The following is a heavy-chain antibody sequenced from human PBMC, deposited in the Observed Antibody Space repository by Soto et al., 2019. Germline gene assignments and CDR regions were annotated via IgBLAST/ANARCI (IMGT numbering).Heavy chain of an antibody. CDR1: GFTFSSYA. Sequence: GGSLRLSCTASGFTFSSYAMIWGRQAPGKGLEWVSAISGSGRSTYYADSVKRRFTISRDNSKNTLYLQMNSPRAEDTAVYYCAKDLSLMIVPAFDYWGQGTPVTVSS. V-gene: IGHV3-23*01. CDR2: ISGSGRST. CDR3: AKDLSLMIVPAFDY. J-gene: IGHJ4*02. D-gene: IGHD3-22*01.